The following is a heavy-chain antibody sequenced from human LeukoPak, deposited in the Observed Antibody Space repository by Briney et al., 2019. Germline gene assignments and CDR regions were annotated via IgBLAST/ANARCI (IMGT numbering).Heavy chain of an antibody. J-gene: IGHJ3*02. CDR1: GFTFSSYS. Sequence: GGSLRLSCAASGFTFSSYSMNWVRQAPGKGLEWVSYISSSSSTIYYADSVKGRFTISRDNAKNSLYLQMNSLRAEDTAVYYCARKDVGFDCSGGSCYSNDAFDIWGQGTMVTVSS. V-gene: IGHV3-48*04. CDR2: ISSSSSTI. D-gene: IGHD2-15*01. CDR3: ARKDVGFDCSGGSCYSNDAFDI.